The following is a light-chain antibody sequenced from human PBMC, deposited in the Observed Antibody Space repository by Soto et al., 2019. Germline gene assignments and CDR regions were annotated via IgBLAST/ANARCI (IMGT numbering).Light chain of an antibody. Sequence: DIHMTHSASSLSASVGDRVTITCRASQSVSNYLHWYQQKPGKAPNLLIYDASSLQSGVQSRFSGSGSGTDFTLTISSLQHEDFATYYCQQSYYNPTFGQGTKVDIK. J-gene: IGKJ1*01. CDR1: QSVSNY. CDR3: QQSYYNPT. CDR2: DAS. V-gene: IGKV1-39*01.